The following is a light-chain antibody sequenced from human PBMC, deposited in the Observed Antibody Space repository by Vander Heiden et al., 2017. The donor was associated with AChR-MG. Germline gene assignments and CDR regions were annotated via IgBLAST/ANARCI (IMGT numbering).Light chain of an antibody. CDR1: SSAVGGYAY. CDR2: DVT. J-gene: IGLJ2*01. V-gene: IGLV2-11*01. CDR3: CSYAGSYTYVV. Sequence: SAPTQPRSVSGSPGQSVPVSSTGLSSAVGGYAYVPWYPQHPGKVPKLMSYDVTKRPSRVPDRFSGSKSGNTASLTISGLRPEDEADYYCCSYAGSYTYVVFGGGTKLTGL.